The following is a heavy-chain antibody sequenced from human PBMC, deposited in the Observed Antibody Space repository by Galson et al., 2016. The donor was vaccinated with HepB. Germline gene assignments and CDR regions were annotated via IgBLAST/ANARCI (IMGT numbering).Heavy chain of an antibody. CDR1: GFTFSSYW. D-gene: IGHD2-21*01. CDR3: ANIPRRGPFDY. CDR2: IKEDGSEK. J-gene: IGHJ4*02. V-gene: IGHV3-7*03. Sequence: SLRLSCAASGFTFSSYWMSWVRQAPGRGLEWVANIKEDGSEKYYVDSVKGRFTIPRDNAKNSLYLQMNSLRAEDTAVYYCANIPRRGPFDYWGQGTQVTVS.